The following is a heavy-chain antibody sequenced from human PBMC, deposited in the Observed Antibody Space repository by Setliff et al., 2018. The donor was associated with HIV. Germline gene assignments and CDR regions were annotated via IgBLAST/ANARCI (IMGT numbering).Heavy chain of an antibody. CDR1: GGAFNDYY. CDR3: ARGTYYNGGHLPLDS. J-gene: IGHJ4*02. Sequence: KPSETLSLTCAVYGGAFNDYYWNWIRQPPGEGLQWIGEINHSGNINYNPSLRSRVTMSVDTSKKQFSLNVTSVTAADTAVYYCARGTYYNGGHLPLDSWGQGALVTVS. CDR2: INHSGNI. V-gene: IGHV4-34*01. D-gene: IGHD2-8*01.